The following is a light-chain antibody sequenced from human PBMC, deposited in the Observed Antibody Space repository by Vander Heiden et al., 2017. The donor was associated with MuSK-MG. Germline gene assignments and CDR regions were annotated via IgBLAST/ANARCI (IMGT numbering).Light chain of an antibody. J-gene: IGKJ5*01. CDR1: QSVRSN. CDR3: QQYNFLIT. CDR2: DTS. Sequence: EIVLTQSPATLSLSPGERATFSCTASQSVRSNLAWYQQKPGQSPRLVIYDTSTRATGIPARFSGSGSGTEFTLTIISLQSEDYAVYYCQQYNFLITFGQGTRLEIK. V-gene: IGKV3-15*01.